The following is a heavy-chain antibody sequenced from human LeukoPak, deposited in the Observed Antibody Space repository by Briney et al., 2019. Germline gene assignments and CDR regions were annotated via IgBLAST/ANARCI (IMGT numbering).Heavy chain of an antibody. CDR1: GGSISGYY. D-gene: IGHD3-22*01. CDR3: ARGGYYYDSSGYYQQPYYYFDY. CDR2: INHSGST. Sequence: SETLSLTCAVYGGSISGYYWSWIRQPPGKGLEWIGEINHSGSTNYNPSLKSRVTISVDASKNQFSLKLSSVTAADTAVYYCARGGYYYDSSGYYQQPYYYFDYWGQGTLVTVSS. V-gene: IGHV4-34*01. J-gene: IGHJ4*02.